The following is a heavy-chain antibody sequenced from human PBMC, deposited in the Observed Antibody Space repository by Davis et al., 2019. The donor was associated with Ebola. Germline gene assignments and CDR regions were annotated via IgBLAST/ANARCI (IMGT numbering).Heavy chain of an antibody. CDR2: INHSGST. Sequence: PSETLSLTCAVYGGSFSGYYWSWIRQPPGKGLEWIGEINHSGSTNYNPSLKSRVTISVDTSKNQFSLKLSSVTAADTAVYYCVCHYRPGLRPVFGELLSGGFDPWGQGTLVTVSS. D-gene: IGHD3-10*01. J-gene: IGHJ5*02. CDR1: GGSFSGYY. CDR3: VCHYRPGLRPVFGELLSGGFDP. V-gene: IGHV4-34*01.